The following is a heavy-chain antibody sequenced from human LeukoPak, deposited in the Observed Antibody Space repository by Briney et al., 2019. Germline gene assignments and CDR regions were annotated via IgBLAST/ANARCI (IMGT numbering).Heavy chain of an antibody. CDR1: GFTFSSYA. V-gene: IGHV3-30-3*01. J-gene: IGHJ3*02. CDR3: AKDQRAVIVVVITAFDI. D-gene: IGHD3-22*01. CDR2: ISYDGSNK. Sequence: GGSLRLSCAASGFTFSSYAMHWVRQAPGKGLEWVAVISYDGSNKYYADSVKGRFTISRDNSKNTLYLQMNSLRAEDTAVYYCAKDQRAVIVVVITAFDIWGQGTMVTVSS.